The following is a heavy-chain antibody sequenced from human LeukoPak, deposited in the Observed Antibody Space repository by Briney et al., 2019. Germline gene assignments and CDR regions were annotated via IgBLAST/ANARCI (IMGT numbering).Heavy chain of an antibody. CDR3: AKAILWFGELDY. CDR2: ISGSGGST. D-gene: IGHD3-10*01. J-gene: IGHJ4*02. Sequence: GGSLRLSCAASGFTFSSYDMSWVRQAPGKGLEWVSAISGSGGSTYYADSVKGRFTISRDNSKNTLYLQMNSLRAEDTAVYYCAKAILWFGELDYWGQGNLVTVSS. CDR1: GFTFSSYD. V-gene: IGHV3-23*01.